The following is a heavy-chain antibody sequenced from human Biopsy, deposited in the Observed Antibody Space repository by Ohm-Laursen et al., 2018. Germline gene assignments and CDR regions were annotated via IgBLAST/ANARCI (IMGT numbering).Heavy chain of an antibody. CDR3: ARGDYFDSNGYFWFDP. Sequence: SDTLSLTCTVSGGSISSGGSYWSWIRQRPGKGLEWIGYIFNSANTYYNPSPKNLITISGDTSKNQFSLKLNSVTAADTAVYYCARGDYFDSNGYFWFDPWGQGTLVTVSS. CDR1: GGSISSGGSY. J-gene: IGHJ5*02. V-gene: IGHV4-31*01. CDR2: IFNSANT. D-gene: IGHD3-22*01.